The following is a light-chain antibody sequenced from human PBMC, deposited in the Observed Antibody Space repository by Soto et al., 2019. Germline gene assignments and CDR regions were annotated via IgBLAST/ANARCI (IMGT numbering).Light chain of an antibody. V-gene: IGLV7-46*01. CDR3: LLQYSEIRV. CDR1: TGAVTSGHY. Sequence: QTVVTQEPSLTVSPGGTVTLTCGSSTGAVTSGHYPYWFQQRPGQAPKTLIYDANNKYPWTPARFSGSLFGGKATLTLSGAQPEDEAEYYCLLQYSEIRVFGGGTKLTVL. J-gene: IGLJ3*02. CDR2: DAN.